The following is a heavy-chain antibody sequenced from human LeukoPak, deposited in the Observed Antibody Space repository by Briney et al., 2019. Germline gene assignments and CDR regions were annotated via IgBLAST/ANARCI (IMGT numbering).Heavy chain of an antibody. CDR1: GGSISSYY. CDR2: IYYSGST. J-gene: IGHJ5*02. V-gene: IGHV4-59*01. CDR3: ARDGCSSTSCYHWSDP. D-gene: IGHD2-2*01. Sequence: SETLSLTCTVSGGSISSYYWSWIRQPPGKGLEWIGYIYYSGSTNYNPSLKSRVTISVDTSKNQFSLKLSSVTAADTAVYYCARDGCSSTSCYHWSDPWGQGTLVTVSS.